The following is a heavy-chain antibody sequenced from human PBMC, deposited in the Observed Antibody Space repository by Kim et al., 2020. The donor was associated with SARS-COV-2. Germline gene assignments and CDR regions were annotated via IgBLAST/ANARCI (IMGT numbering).Heavy chain of an antibody. V-gene: IGHV1-69*04. D-gene: IGHD6-13*01. CDR1: GGTFSSYA. Sequence: SVKVSCKASGGTFSSYAISWVRQAPGQGLEWMGRIIPILGIANYAQKFQGRVTITADKSTSTAYMELSSLRSEDTAVYYCARASSYIIAAAGLNYYYGMDVWGQGTTVTVSS. J-gene: IGHJ6*02. CDR2: IIPILGIA. CDR3: ARASSYIIAAAGLNYYYGMDV.